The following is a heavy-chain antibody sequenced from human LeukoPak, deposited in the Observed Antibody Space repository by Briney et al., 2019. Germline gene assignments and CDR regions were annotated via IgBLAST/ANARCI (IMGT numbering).Heavy chain of an antibody. Sequence: PSETLSLTCTVSGGSNSSYYWSWIRQPPGKGLEWIGYIYYSGSTYYNPSLTSRVIISVDTSKNQFSLNLSSVTAADTALYYCVRHSGSYYYFDYWGQGTLVTVSS. CDR3: VRHSGSYYYFDY. CDR2: IYYSGST. J-gene: IGHJ4*02. CDR1: GGSNSSYY. D-gene: IGHD1-26*01. V-gene: IGHV4-59*01.